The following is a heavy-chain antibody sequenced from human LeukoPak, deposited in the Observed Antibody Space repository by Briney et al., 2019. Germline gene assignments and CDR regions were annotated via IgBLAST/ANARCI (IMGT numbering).Heavy chain of an antibody. D-gene: IGHD3-10*01. Sequence: SETLSLTGTVSGGSISSYYWSWIRQPPGKGLEWIGYIYYSGSATYNPSLKSRVTISVDTSINQFSLKMNSVTAADTAVYYCARGQWFRAFWSRGTPVTVSS. J-gene: IGHJ4*02. CDR2: IYYSGSA. CDR1: GGSISSYY. V-gene: IGHV4-59*12. CDR3: ARGQWFRAF.